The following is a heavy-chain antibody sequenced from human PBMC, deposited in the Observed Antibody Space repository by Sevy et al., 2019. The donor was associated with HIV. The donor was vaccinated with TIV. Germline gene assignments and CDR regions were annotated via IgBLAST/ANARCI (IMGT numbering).Heavy chain of an antibody. CDR1: GFTFSDYA. J-gene: IGHJ4*02. CDR2: ISYHGRNQ. V-gene: IGHV3-30*04. CDR3: VRKQFVLPFDY. D-gene: IGHD6-6*01. Sequence: GGSLRLTCAASGFTFSDYAIHWVRQAPGKGLEWLAVISYHGRNQFYADSVRGRLTISRDDSKNTVYLQMNSLRPDDTAVYYCVRKQFVLPFDYWGQGTLVTVSS.